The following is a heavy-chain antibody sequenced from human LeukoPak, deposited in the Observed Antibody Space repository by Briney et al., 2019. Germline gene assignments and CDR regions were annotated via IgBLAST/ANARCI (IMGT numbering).Heavy chain of an antibody. V-gene: IGHV1-69*06. J-gene: IGHJ4*02. D-gene: IGHD4-23*01. CDR3: AISPPHYGGNLGGY. CDR2: IIPIFGTA. CDR1: GGTFSRYD. Sequence: SVKVSCKASGGTFSRYDISWVRQAPGQGLEWMGGIIPIFGTANYAQKFQGRVTITADKSTSTAYMELSSLRSEDTAVYYCAISPPHYGGNLGGYWGQGTLVTVSS.